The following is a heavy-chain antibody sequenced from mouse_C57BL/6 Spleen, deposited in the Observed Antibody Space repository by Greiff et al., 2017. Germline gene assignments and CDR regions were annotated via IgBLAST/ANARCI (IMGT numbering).Heavy chain of an antibody. Sequence: VQLQQSGAELARPGASVKLSCTASGYTFTSYGIRWVKQRTGQGLEWIGEIYPRSGNTYYTEKFKGKATLTADKSSSTAYMQLRSLTSEDAAVYFCARSADSNYLAYWGQGTLVTVSA. CDR3: ARSADSNYLAY. CDR2: IYPRSGNT. D-gene: IGHD2-5*01. J-gene: IGHJ3*01. CDR1: GYTFTSYG. V-gene: IGHV1-81*01.